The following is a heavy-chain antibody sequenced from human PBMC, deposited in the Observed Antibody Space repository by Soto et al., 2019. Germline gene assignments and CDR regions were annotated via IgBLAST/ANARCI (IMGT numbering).Heavy chain of an antibody. CDR1: GFIFHTYV. D-gene: IGHD1-7*01. V-gene: IGHV3-23*01. Sequence: GGSLRLSCVASGFIFHTYVMNWVRQAPGKGLEWVASISASGDSTYYADSLKGRFTISRDNSKDTLYLQMNSLRAEDTALYYCSKGTGTTRLYSMDVWGKGTKVTVSS. CDR2: ISASGDST. J-gene: IGHJ6*01. CDR3: SKGTGTTRLYSMDV.